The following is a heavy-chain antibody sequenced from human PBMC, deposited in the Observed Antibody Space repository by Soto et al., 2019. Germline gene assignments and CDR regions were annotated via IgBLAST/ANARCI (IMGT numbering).Heavy chain of an antibody. D-gene: IGHD6-13*01. CDR2: IYYSGST. J-gene: IGHJ5*02. V-gene: IGHV4-59*01. Sequence: SETLSLTCTVSGGSISSYYWSWIRQPPGKGLEWIGYIYYSGSTNYNPSLKSRVTISVDTSKNQFSLKLSSVTAADTAVYYCARDLAAAGRIDPWGQGTLVTVPQ. CDR1: GGSISSYY. CDR3: ARDLAAAGRIDP.